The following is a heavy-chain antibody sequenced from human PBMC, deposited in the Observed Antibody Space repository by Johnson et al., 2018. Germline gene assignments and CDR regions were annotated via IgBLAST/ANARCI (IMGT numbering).Heavy chain of an antibody. Sequence: QVQLVESGGGVVQPGRSLRLSCAASGFTFSSYAMHWVRQAPGKGLEWVAVISYDGSNKYYADSVKGRFTISRDNSKNTLYLQMNSLRAEDTAVYYCTIVVVIKDAFDIWGQGTMVTVSS. D-gene: IGHD3-22*01. J-gene: IGHJ3*02. CDR3: TIVVVIKDAFDI. CDR1: GFTFSSYA. V-gene: IGHV3-30*04. CDR2: ISYDGSNK.